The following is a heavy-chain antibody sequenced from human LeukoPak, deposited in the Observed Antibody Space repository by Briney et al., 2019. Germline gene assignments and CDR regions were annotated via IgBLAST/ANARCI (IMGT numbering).Heavy chain of an antibody. CDR2: ISYDGSNK. CDR1: GLTLSFYG. J-gene: IGHJ4*02. V-gene: IGHV3-30*03. CDR3: ARSFIAEAATAYDY. D-gene: IGHD6-19*01. Sequence: GGSLRLSCAASGLTLSFYGMHWVRQAPGKGLEWVAVISYDGSNKYYADSVKGRFTISRDNSKNTLYLQMNSLRAEDTAVYYCARSFIAEAATAYDYWGQGTLVIVSS.